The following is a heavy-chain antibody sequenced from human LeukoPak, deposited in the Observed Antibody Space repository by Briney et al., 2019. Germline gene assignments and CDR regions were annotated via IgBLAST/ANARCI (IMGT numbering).Heavy chain of an antibody. CDR1: GFTFSSYA. CDR2: ISRSGGST. D-gene: IGHD4-17*01. V-gene: IGHV3-23*01. J-gene: IGHJ6*02. CDR3: ARDRVDDYGRPALYGMDV. Sequence: QPGGSLRLSCAASGFTFSSYAMSWVRQAPGKGLEWVSAISRSGGSTYYADSVKGRFTISRDNSKTTLYLQMNSLRAEDTAVYYCARDRVDDYGRPALYGMDVWGQGTTVTVSS.